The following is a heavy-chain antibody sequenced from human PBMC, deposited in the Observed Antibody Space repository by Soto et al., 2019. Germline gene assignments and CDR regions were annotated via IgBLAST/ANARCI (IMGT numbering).Heavy chain of an antibody. Sequence: QVQLQESGPGLVKPSGTLSLTCAVSSDSISNSNWWSWVRQPPGKGLEWIGEIHHSGSTSYNPSLKSRVTMSVDKSKNQFSLKVSSVTAADTAVYYCARLITAMGTKVTTSSDAFDLGSGDTGHRLF. CDR2: IHHSGST. J-gene: IGHJ3*01. D-gene: IGHD4-17*01. CDR1: SDSISNSNW. V-gene: IGHV4-4*02. CDR3: ARLITAMGTKVTTSSDAFD.